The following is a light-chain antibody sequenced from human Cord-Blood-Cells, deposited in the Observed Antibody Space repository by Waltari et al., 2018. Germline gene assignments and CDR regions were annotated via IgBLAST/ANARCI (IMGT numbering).Light chain of an antibody. CDR1: QSVSSN. Sequence: IVMTQSPATRSVSPGGRATLSCRASQSVSSNLAWYQQKPGQPPRLLIYGASTRATGIPARFSGSGSGTEFTLTISSLQSEDFVVYYCQQYNNWPFTFGPGTKVDIK. V-gene: IGKV3-15*01. J-gene: IGKJ3*01. CDR2: GAS. CDR3: QQYNNWPFT.